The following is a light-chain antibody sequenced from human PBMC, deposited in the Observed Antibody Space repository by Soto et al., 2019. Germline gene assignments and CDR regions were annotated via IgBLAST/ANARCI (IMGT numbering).Light chain of an antibody. V-gene: IGLV1-40*01. J-gene: IGLJ1*01. CDR2: GNT. CDR1: SSNIGAGFD. CDR3: QSYDSSLSGRV. Sequence: QSVLTQPPSVSGAPGQRATFSGTGSSSNIGAGFDVHGYQQLPGTAPKLLIYGNTNRPSGVPDRFSGSKSGTSASLAITGLQAEDEADYYCQSYDSSLSGRVFGTGTKLTVL.